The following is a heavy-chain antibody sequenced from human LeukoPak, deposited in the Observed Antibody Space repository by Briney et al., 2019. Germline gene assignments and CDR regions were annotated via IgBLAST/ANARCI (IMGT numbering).Heavy chain of an antibody. Sequence: GGSLRLSCAAYGFTFSSYGMHWVRQAPGKGLEWVAIIWYDGSNKCYADSVKGRFTISRDNSKNTLYLQMNSLRAEDTAVYYCAKSFYYDSSGLGIEYWGQGTLVTVSS. CDR3: AKSFYYDSSGLGIEY. CDR1: GFTFSSYG. D-gene: IGHD3-22*01. J-gene: IGHJ4*02. V-gene: IGHV3-33*06. CDR2: IWYDGSNK.